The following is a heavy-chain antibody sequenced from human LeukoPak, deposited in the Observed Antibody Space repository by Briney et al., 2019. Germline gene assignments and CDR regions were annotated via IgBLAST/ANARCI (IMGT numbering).Heavy chain of an antibody. D-gene: IGHD5-12*01. V-gene: IGHV1-46*01. CDR2: INPSGGST. J-gene: IGHJ5*02. CDR3: ARDYGYSGYEAGRFWGWFDP. Sequence: ASVKVSCKASGYTFTSYYMHWVRQAPGQGLEWMGIINPSGGSTSYAQKFQGRVTMTRDMSTSTVYMELSSLRSEDTAVYYCARDYGYSGYEAGRFWGWFDPWGQGTLVTVSS. CDR1: GYTFTSYY.